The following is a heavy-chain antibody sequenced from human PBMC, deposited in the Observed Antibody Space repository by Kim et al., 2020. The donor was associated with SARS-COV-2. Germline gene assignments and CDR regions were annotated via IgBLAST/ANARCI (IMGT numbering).Heavy chain of an antibody. Sequence: GGSLRLSCAASGFTFSSYTMNWVRQAPGKGLEWVSSITSSSRYIYYADSLKGRFTISRDNAKYSLYLQMNSLRAEDTAVYYCARVAGYSSGWVFDYWGQGTLVTVSS. V-gene: IGHV3-21*01. D-gene: IGHD6-19*01. CDR3: ARVAGYSSGWVFDY. J-gene: IGHJ4*02. CDR2: ITSSSRYI. CDR1: GFTFSSYT.